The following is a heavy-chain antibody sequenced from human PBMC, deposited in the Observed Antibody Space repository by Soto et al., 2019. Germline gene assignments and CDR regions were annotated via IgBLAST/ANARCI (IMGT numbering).Heavy chain of an antibody. V-gene: IGHV5-51*01. CDR1: GYSFTSYW. CDR3: ARHPPRSITESWRASFDY. CDR2: IYPGDSDT. J-gene: IGHJ4*02. Sequence: GESLKISCKGSGYSFTSYWIGWVRQMPGKGLEWMGIIYPGDSDTRYSPSFQGQVTISADKSISTAYLQWSSLKASDTAMYYCARHPPRSITESWRASFDYWGQGTLVTVSS. D-gene: IGHD3-10*01.